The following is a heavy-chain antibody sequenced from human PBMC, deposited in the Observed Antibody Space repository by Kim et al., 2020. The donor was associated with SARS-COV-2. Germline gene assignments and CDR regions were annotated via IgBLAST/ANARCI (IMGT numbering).Heavy chain of an antibody. CDR1: GFTFDDYA. CDR2: ISLNSGSI. J-gene: IGHJ3*02. Sequence: GGSLRLSCAASGFTFDDYAMHWVRQAPGKGLEWVSGISLNSGSIGYADSVKGRFTISRDNAKNSLYLQMNSLRAEDTALYYCAKDGSGSYYQGDAFDIWGQGTMVTVSS. CDR3: AKDGSGSYYQGDAFDI. D-gene: IGHD1-26*01. V-gene: IGHV3-9*01.